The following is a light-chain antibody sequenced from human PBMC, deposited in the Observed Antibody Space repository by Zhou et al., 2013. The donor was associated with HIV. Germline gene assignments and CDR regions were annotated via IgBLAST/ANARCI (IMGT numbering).Light chain of an antibody. J-gene: IGKJ1*01. CDR3: QKYNSAPRT. V-gene: IGKV1-13*02. CDR2: DAS. CDR1: QGISSA. Sequence: AIQLTQSPSSLSASVGDRVTITCRASQGISSALAWYQQKPGKVPRLLIYDASSLESGVPSRFSGSGSGTDFTLTISSLQPEDVATYYCQKYNSAPRTFGQG.